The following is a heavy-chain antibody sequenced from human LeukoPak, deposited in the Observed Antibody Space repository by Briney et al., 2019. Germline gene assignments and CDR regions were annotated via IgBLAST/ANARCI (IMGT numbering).Heavy chain of an antibody. V-gene: IGHV3-30-3*01. J-gene: IGHJ6*02. CDR2: ISYDGSNK. D-gene: IGHD4-17*01. CDR1: GFTFSSYA. Sequence: PGRSLRLSCAASGFTFSSYAMHWVRQAPGKGLEWVAVISYDGSNKYYADSVKGRFTISRDNSKNTLYLQMNSLRAEDTAVYYCARANEAVTTWRYYYGMDVWGQGITVTVSS. CDR3: ARANEAVTTWRYYYGMDV.